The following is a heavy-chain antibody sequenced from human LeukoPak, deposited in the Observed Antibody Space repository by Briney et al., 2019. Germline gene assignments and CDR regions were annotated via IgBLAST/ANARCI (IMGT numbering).Heavy chain of an antibody. CDR1: GGSFSGYY. D-gene: IGHD2-8*01. CDR3: AREGDKYANWFDT. Sequence: PSETLSLTCAVYGGSFSGYYWSWIRQPPGKGLEWIGEINHSGSTNYNPSLKSRVTISVDTSKNQFFLKLSSVTAADTAVYYCAREGDKYANWFDTWGQGTLVTVSS. CDR2: INHSGST. J-gene: IGHJ5*02. V-gene: IGHV4-34*01.